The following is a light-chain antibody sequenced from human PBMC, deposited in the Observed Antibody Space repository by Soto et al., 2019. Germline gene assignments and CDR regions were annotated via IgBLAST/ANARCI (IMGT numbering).Light chain of an antibody. CDR2: HAS. CDR1: QRISNY. CDR3: QNYNNCLWT. Sequence: DIQMTQSPSSLSASIGDRVTITCRASQRISNYLAWYQEKPGKAPELLIYHASTLQSGVPSRFSGSGSGTDFTLTISSLQPEDVATYYCQNYNNCLWTFGPGTKVDIK. J-gene: IGKJ3*01. V-gene: IGKV1-27*01.